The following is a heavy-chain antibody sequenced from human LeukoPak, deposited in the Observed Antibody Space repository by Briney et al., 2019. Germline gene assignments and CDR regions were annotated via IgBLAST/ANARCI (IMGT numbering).Heavy chain of an antibody. V-gene: IGHV4-59*01. D-gene: IGHD2-2*01. Sequence: SEPLSLPCTVSGGHIDSYYWMCLREPPGKALEGFGYIYYSGSTNYNPSLKSRVTMSVDTSKNQFSLNLTSVTAADTAVYYCARGPYCSSTSCYLVAFDIGGQGTVVTVSS. CDR3: ARGPYCSSTSCYLVAFDI. CDR1: GGHIDSYY. J-gene: IGHJ3*02. CDR2: IYYSGST.